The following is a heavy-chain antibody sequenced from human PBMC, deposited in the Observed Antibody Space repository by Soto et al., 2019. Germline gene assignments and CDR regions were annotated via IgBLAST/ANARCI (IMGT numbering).Heavy chain of an antibody. J-gene: IGHJ4*02. CDR3: ASDVGEAAAGTRVGY. CDR1: GGSFSGYY. Sequence: QVQLQQWGAGLLKPSETLSLTCAVYGGSFSGYYWSWIRQPPGKGLEWIGEINHSGSTNYNPSLKSRVTIXXDXSXXHVPLKLSSVTAADTAVYYCASDVGEAAAGTRVGYWGQGTLVTVSS. CDR2: INHSGST. D-gene: IGHD6-13*01. V-gene: IGHV4-34*01.